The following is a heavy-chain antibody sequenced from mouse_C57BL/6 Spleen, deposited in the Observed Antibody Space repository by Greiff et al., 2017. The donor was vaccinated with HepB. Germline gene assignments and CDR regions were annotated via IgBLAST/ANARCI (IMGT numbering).Heavy chain of an antibody. CDR2: IYPGSGNT. V-gene: IGHV1-76*01. CDR3: ARGGYDYDVGEAWFAY. CDR1: GYTFTDYY. J-gene: IGHJ3*01. Sequence: VKLVESGAELVRPGASVKLSCKASGYTFTDYYINWVKQRPGQGLEWIARIYPGSGNTYYNEKFKGKATLTAEKSSSTAYMQLSSLTSEDSAVYFCARGGYDYDVGEAWFAYWGQGTLVTVSA. D-gene: IGHD2-4*01.